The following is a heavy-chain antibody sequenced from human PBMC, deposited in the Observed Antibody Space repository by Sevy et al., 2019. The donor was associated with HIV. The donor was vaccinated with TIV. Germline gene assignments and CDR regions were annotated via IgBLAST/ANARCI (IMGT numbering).Heavy chain of an antibody. Sequence: GGSLRLSCAASGFTFSSYRMNWVRQAPGKGLEWVSSISSSSSYIYYADSAKGRFTITRDNGKNSLYLPMNSQRAEDTAVYYGARGDRYRDGRGWYWGQGTLVTVSS. D-gene: IGHD5-18*01. CDR2: ISSSSSYI. V-gene: IGHV3-21*01. CDR3: ARGDRYRDGRGWY. CDR1: GFTFSSYR. J-gene: IGHJ4*02.